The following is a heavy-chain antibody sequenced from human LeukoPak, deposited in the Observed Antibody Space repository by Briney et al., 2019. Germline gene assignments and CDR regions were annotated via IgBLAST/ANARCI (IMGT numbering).Heavy chain of an antibody. Sequence: SETLSLTCTVSGDSISSYYWTWIRQPAGKGLEWIGRIYTSGSTNYNPSLKSRVTISVDTSKNQFSLKLSSVTAADTAVYYCARVAYYYDSSGYNEYFQHWGQGTLVTVSS. V-gene: IGHV4-4*07. J-gene: IGHJ1*01. CDR3: ARVAYYYDSSGYNEYFQH. CDR2: IYTSGST. CDR1: GDSISSYY. D-gene: IGHD3-22*01.